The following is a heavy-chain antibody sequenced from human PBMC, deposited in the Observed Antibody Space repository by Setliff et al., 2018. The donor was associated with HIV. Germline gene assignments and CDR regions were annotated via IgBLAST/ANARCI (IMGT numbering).Heavy chain of an antibody. CDR3: ARAHSSGRYDAFDI. J-gene: IGHJ3*02. D-gene: IGHD6-19*01. CDR2: INHSGST. Sequence: SETLSLTCAVYGGSFSGYYWSWIRQPPGKGLEWIGEINHSGSTNYNPSLKSRVTISVDTSKNQFSLKLSSVTAADTAVYYCARAHSSGRYDAFDIWGQGTMVTVSS. V-gene: IGHV4-34*01. CDR1: GGSFSGYY.